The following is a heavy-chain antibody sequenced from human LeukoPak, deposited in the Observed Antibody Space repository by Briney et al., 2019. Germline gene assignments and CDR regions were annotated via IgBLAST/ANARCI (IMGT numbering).Heavy chain of an antibody. CDR2: IYYSGST. D-gene: IGHD3-10*01. Sequence: SETLSLTCTVSGGSISSSSYYWGWIRQPPGKGLEWIGSIYYSGSTYYNPSLKSRVTIFVDTSKNQFSLKLSSVTAADTAVYYCARHCIHITMVRGVILYDNWFDPWGQGTLVTVSS. CDR1: GGSISSSSYY. J-gene: IGHJ5*02. V-gene: IGHV4-39*01. CDR3: ARHCIHITMVRGVILYDNWFDP.